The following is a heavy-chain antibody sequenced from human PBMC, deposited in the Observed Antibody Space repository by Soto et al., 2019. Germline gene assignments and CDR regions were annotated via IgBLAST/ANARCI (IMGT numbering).Heavy chain of an antibody. D-gene: IGHD2-2*01. Sequence: EGSLRLSCAASGFTFSSYAMSWVRQAPGKGLEWVSAISCSGGSTCYADAVKARFTISRDNSKHTLYLQMNSLRDEDTAVYYCAKHPRDIVVVPAPNDVFDXWGQATTVTVS. CDR2: ISCSGGST. CDR1: GFTFSSYA. V-gene: IGHV3-23*01. J-gene: IGHJ3*02. CDR3: AKHPRDIVVVPAPNDVFDX.